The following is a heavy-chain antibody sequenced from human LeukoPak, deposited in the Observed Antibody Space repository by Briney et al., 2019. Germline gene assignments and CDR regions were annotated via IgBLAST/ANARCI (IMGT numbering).Heavy chain of an antibody. D-gene: IGHD6-19*01. CDR2: ISWNSGSM. CDR3: AKDKGAVADANYYYGVDV. V-gene: IGHV3-9*01. CDR1: GFTFDDYA. J-gene: IGHJ6*02. Sequence: LTGGSLRLSCAASGFTFDDYAMHWVRQAPGKGLEWVSDISWNSGSMYYADSVKGRFTISRDNAKNSLYLQMNSLRPEDTALYYCAKDKGAVADANYYYGVDVWGQGTTVTVPS.